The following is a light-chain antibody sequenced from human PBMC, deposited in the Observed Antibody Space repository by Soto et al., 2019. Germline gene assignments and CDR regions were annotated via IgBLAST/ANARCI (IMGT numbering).Light chain of an antibody. CDR1: QSISSW. CDR2: DAS. Sequence: DIQMTHSPSTLSASVGDRVTITCLASQSISSWLAWYQQKPGKAPKLLIYDASTLESGVPSRFSGSGSGTEFTLTISSLQPDDFATYYCQHYNSYSEAFGQGTKVDIK. V-gene: IGKV1-5*01. CDR3: QHYNSYSEA. J-gene: IGKJ1*01.